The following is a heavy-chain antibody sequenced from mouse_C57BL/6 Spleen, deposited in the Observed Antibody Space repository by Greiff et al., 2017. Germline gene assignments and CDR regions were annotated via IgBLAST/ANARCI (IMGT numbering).Heavy chain of an antibody. CDR2: INPNNGGT. V-gene: IGHV1-26*01. CDR3: ARMNGNLFMDY. Sequence: VQLQQSGPELVKPGASVKISCKASGYTFTDYYMNWVKQSHGKSLEWIGDINPNNGGTSYNQQFKGKATLTVDKSSSTAYMELRSLTSEDSAVYYCARMNGNLFMDYWGQGTSVTVSS. J-gene: IGHJ4*01. D-gene: IGHD2-1*01. CDR1: GYTFTDYY.